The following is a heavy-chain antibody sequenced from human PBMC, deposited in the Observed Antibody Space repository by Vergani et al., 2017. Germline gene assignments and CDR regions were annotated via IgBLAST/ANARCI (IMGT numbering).Heavy chain of an antibody. CDR3: AGVMYRDEASTGYRLEGMDI. D-gene: IGHD3-9*01. V-gene: IGHV4-59*13. CDR1: GGSFNTYY. J-gene: IGHJ6*02. CDR2: IYSTGST. Sequence: QVQLEESGPGLVKPSETLSLTCTVSGGSFNTYYWSWIRQSPGKGLEWIGYIYSTGSTNYNPSLNSRVTISVDTSKNQFSLTLSSVTAAATAVYFCAGVMYRDEASTGYRLEGMDIWGQGTTVTISS.